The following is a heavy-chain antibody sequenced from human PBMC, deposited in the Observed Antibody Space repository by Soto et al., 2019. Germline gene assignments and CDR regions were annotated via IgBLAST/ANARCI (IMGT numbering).Heavy chain of an antibody. CDR1: GYSFTSYW. CDR3: ARQGVYDYSGSYSAFDI. Sequence: GESLKISCKGSGYSFTSYWISWVRQMPGKGLEWMGRIDPSDSYTNYSPSFQGHVTISADKSISTAYLQWSSLKASDTAMYYCARQGVYDYSGSYSAFDIWGKGRRVTVAS. V-gene: IGHV5-10-1*01. CDR2: IDPSDSYT. J-gene: IGHJ3*02. D-gene: IGHD3-22*01.